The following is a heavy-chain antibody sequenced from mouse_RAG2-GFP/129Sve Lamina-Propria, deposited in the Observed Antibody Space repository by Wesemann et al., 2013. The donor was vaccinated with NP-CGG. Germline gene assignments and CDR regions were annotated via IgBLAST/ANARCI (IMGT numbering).Heavy chain of an antibody. CDR1: GYAFSSSW. CDR2: IYPGDGDT. CDR3: ARGLTPDY. J-gene: IGHJ2*01. Sequence: QLQQSGPELVKPGASVKISCKASGYAFSSSWMNWVKQRPGKGLEWIGRIYPGDGDTNYNGKFKGKATLTADKSSSTAYMQLSSLTSEDSAVYFCARGLTPDYWGQGTTLTVSS. V-gene: IGHV1-82*01. D-gene: IGHD4-1*01.